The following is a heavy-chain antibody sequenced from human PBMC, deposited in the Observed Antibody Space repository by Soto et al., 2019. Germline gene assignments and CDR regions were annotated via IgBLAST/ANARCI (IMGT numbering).Heavy chain of an antibody. J-gene: IGHJ4*02. CDR1: GFTFSSYA. D-gene: IGHD6-13*01. V-gene: IGHV3-23*01. Sequence: EVQLLESGGGLVQPGGSLRLSCAASGFTFSSYAMSWVRQAPGKGLEWVSAISGSGGSTYYADSVKGRFTISRDNSKKTLYLQMKSLRAADTAVYYCAKGSVSSSWVSDNIDYWGQGTLVTVAS. CDR3: AKGSVSSSWVSDNIDY. CDR2: ISGSGGST.